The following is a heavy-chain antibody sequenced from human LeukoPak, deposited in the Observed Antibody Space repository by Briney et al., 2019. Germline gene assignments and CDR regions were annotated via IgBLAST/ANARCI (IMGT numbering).Heavy chain of an antibody. V-gene: IGHV3-33*06. J-gene: IGHJ4*02. Sequence: GGSLRLSCAASGFTFSSYGMHWVRQAPGKGLEWVAVIWYDGSNKYYADSVKGRFTISRDNSKNTLYLQMNSLRAEDMAVYYCAKDLGSSWPDSSEYYFDYWGQGTLVTVSS. CDR1: GFTFSSYG. CDR3: AKDLGSSWPDSSEYYFDY. D-gene: IGHD6-13*01. CDR2: IWYDGSNK.